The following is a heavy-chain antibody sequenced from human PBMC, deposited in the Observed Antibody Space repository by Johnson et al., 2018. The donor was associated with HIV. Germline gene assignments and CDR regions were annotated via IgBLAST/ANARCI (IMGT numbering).Heavy chain of an antibody. J-gene: IGHJ3*02. Sequence: VQLVESGGGLIQPGRSLRLSCAASGFTFGSYWMTWVRQAPGKGLEWVAYISSSGSSISYADSVKGRFTISRDNAKNSLYLQMNSLRAEDTALYYCAKEGGGRELLSAFDIWGQGTMVIVSS. D-gene: IGHD1-26*01. V-gene: IGHV3-48*04. CDR3: AKEGGGRELLSAFDI. CDR2: ISSSGSSI. CDR1: GFTFGSYW.